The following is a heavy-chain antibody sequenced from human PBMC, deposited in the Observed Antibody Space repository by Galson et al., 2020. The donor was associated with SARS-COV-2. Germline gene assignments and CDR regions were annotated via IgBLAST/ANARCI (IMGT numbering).Heavy chain of an antibody. J-gene: IGHJ5*02. D-gene: IGHD2-15*01. CDR3: ARVTSCSGGRCKEYKWFDP. Sequence: GESLKISCKASGYTFNIYGISWVRQAPGQGLEWMGWISAYTGDTNYAQNLQGRVTITTDTSTSTAYMELGRLRSDDTAVYYCARVTSCSGGRCKEYKWFDPWGQGTLVTVSS. CDR2: ISAYTGDT. CDR1: GYTFNIYG. V-gene: IGHV1-18*04.